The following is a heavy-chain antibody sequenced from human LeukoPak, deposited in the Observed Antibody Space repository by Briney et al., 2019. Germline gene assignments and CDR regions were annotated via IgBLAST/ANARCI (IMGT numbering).Heavy chain of an antibody. CDR2: IYYSGST. CDR1: GGSISSYY. J-gene: IGHJ6*03. Sequence: SETLSLTCTVSGGSISSYYWSWIRQPPGKGLEWIGYIYYSGSTNYNPSLKSRVTISVDTSKNQFSLKRSSVTAADTAVYYCARHFAFSYYYMDVWGKGTTVTVSS. V-gene: IGHV4-59*08. CDR3: ARHFAFSYYYMDV.